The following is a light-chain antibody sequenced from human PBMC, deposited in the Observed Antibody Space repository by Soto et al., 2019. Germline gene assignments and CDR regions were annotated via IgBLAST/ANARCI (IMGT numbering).Light chain of an antibody. CDR2: AAS. J-gene: IGKJ1*01. CDR3: QQTYSDPT. CDR1: QSIGGY. Sequence: DIQMTQSPPSLSASVGDRVTITCRASQSIGGYLNWYQQKPGRVPRLLIYAASALQNAFPSRYSGRGAGTDFALTMSSLQPEDFATYYCQQTYSDPTFGPGTRVAVK. V-gene: IGKV1-39*01.